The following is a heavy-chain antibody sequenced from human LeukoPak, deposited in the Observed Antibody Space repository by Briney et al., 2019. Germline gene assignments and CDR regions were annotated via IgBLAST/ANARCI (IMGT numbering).Heavy chain of an antibody. D-gene: IGHD3-22*01. CDR1: GYSFTSYW. J-gene: IGHJ4*02. Sequence: GEALKISGNGSGYSFTSYWIGWVSPMPGKGMEWMGIIYPGDSDTRYSPSFQGQVTISADKSISTAYLQWSSLKASDTAMYYCASHATAYDSSGYFFDYWGQGTLVTVSS. V-gene: IGHV5-51*01. CDR2: IYPGDSDT. CDR3: ASHATAYDSSGYFFDY.